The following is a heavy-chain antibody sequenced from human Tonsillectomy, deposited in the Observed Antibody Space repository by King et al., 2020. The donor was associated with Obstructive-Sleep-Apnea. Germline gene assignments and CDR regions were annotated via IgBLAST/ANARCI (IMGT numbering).Heavy chain of an antibody. Sequence: QLQESGPGLVKPSETLSLTCTVSGGSISSYYWSWIRQPPGKGLEWIGYIYYSGSTNHNPSLKSRVAISVDTSKNQFSPKLSSVTAADTAVYYCARSGSYFGYYFDYWGQGTLVTVSS. CDR2: IYYSGST. CDR1: GGSISSYY. V-gene: IGHV4-59*08. D-gene: IGHD1-26*01. J-gene: IGHJ4*02. CDR3: ARSGSYFGYYFDY.